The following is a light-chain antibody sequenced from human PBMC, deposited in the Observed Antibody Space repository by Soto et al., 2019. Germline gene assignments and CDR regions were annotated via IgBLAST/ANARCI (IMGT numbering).Light chain of an antibody. CDR2: AAS. CDR1: RSISSY. V-gene: IGKV1-39*01. J-gene: IGKJ4*01. CDR3: QQTYSIPLT. Sequence: DIQMTQSPSSLSASVGDRVTITCRASRSISSYLNWYQQKPGKATKLLIYAASSLQSGVPSKFSGSGSEADFTLTISSLQPEDFATYYCQQTYSIPLTFGGGTKVEIK.